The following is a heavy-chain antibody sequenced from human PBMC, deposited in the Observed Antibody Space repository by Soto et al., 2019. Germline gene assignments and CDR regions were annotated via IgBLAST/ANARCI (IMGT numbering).Heavy chain of an antibody. CDR1: GDTFSFYS. CDR3: ATNYGSGYRAFDY. D-gene: IGHD3-10*01. J-gene: IGHJ4*02. CDR2: INPILSVS. V-gene: IGHV1-69*02. Sequence: QVQLVQSGAEVQKPGSSVKVSCKASGDTFSFYSINWVRQAPGLGLEWMGRINPILSVSNYAQKFQGRVTITGDKSTCTAYMELRSLRCEDTGMYYCATNYGSGYRAFDYWGQGALVTFSS.